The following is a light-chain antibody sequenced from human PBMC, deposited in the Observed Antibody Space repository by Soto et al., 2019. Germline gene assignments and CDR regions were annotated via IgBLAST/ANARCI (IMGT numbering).Light chain of an antibody. V-gene: IGLV2-14*01. CDR2: EVS. J-gene: IGLJ1*01. CDR3: YSLTSGTTLYV. CDR1: TSDVGVYDY. Sequence: QSVLTQPASVSGSPGQSITISCTGTTSDVGVYDYVSWYQQHPGQAPKLLIYEVSNRPSGVSHRFSGSKSGNTASLSISGLQAEDEADYYCYSLTSGTTLYVFGPGTKVTV.